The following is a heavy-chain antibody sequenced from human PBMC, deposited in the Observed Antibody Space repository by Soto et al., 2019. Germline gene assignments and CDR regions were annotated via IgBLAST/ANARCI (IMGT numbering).Heavy chain of an antibody. CDR2: INDDGTIT. CDR3: LPSGLRYGNDAFDI. D-gene: IGHD5-18*01. CDR1: GFTFSRYW. J-gene: IGHJ3*02. Sequence: EVQLVESGGGLVQPGGSLRLSCAASGFTFSRYWMHWVRQAPGEGLVWVSHINDDGTITTYADSVKGRFTISRDNAENTVYLEMNSLRSEDTAAYYCLPSGLRYGNDAFDIWGQGTMVTVSS. V-gene: IGHV3-74*03.